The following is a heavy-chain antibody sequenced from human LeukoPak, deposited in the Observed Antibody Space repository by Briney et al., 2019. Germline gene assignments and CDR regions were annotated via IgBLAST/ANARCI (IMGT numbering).Heavy chain of an antibody. J-gene: IGHJ6*02. Sequence: GGSLRLSCAASGFTVSSNYMSWVRQAPGKGLEWVSVIYSGGSTYYADSVKGRFTISRDNSKNTLYLQMNSLRAEDTAVYYCARAVRDSSGHYEYYYYGMDVWGQGTTVTVSS. CDR1: GFTVSSNY. CDR3: ARAVRDSSGHYEYYYYGMDV. CDR2: IYSGGST. D-gene: IGHD3-22*01. V-gene: IGHV3-66*02.